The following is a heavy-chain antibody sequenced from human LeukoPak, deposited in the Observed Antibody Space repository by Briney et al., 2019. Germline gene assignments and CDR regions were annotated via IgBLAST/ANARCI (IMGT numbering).Heavy chain of an antibody. D-gene: IGHD3-9*01. Sequence: ASVKVSCKASGYTFTSYDINWVRQATGQGLEWMGWMNPNSGNTGYAQKFQGRVTMTRKTSISTAYMELSSLRSEDTAVYYCARRPSKYYDILTGYYRSEFDYWGQGTLVTVSS. J-gene: IGHJ4*02. CDR2: MNPNSGNT. V-gene: IGHV1-8*01. CDR3: ARRPSKYYDILTGYYRSEFDY. CDR1: GYTFTSYD.